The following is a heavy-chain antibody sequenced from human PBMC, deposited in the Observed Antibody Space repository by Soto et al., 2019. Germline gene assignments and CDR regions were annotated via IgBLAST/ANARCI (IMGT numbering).Heavy chain of an antibody. Sequence: GESRKISCKGSGYSFTSYWISWARQMPGKGLEWMGRIDPSDSYTNYSPSFQGHVTISADKSISTAYLQWSSLKASDTAMYYCASFEPAGGAFDIWGQGTMVTVSS. V-gene: IGHV5-10-1*01. CDR1: GYSFTSYW. CDR3: ASFEPAGGAFDI. D-gene: IGHD2-2*01. CDR2: IDPSDSYT. J-gene: IGHJ3*02.